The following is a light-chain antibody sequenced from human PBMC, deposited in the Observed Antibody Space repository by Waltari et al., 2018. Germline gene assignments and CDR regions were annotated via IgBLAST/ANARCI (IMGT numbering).Light chain of an antibody. CDR1: SSHVGNYNY. CDR3: CSYAGRYTYV. CDR2: DVS. Sequence: QSALTQPRSVSGSPGQSVTISCTGTSSHVGNYNYVSWYQQHPGKAPKFMIFDVSQRPSGVPDRFSGSKSGSTASLTISGLQAEDEADYYCCSYAGRYTYVFGTGTKVTVL. J-gene: IGLJ1*01. V-gene: IGLV2-11*01.